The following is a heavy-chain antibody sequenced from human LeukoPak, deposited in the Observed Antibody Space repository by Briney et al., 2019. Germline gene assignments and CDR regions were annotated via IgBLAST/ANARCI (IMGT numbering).Heavy chain of an antibody. CDR2: IKQDGSEK. Sequence: GGSLRLSCAASGFTFSSYWMSWVRQAPGKGPEWVANIKQDGSEKYYVDSVKGRFTISRDNAKNSLYLQMNSLRAEDTAVYYCAREVSSSSGWHYYYYYYMDVWGKGTTVTVSS. V-gene: IGHV3-7*01. J-gene: IGHJ6*03. CDR1: GFTFSSYW. CDR3: AREVSSSSGWHYYYYYYMDV. D-gene: IGHD6-19*01.